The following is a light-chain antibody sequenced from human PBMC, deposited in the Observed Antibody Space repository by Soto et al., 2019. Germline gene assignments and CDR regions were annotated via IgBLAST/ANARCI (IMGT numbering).Light chain of an antibody. CDR1: QSVSTN. V-gene: IGKV3-15*01. J-gene: IGKJ3*01. CDR2: GAS. CDR3: QQYNKWPLFT. Sequence: ETVMTQSPATLSVSPGERATLSCRASQSVSTNLAWYQQRPDQSPRLLIYGASNRATGIPARISGSGSGTELTLTISSLQSEDFAVYYCQQYNKWPLFTFGPGTRVDIK.